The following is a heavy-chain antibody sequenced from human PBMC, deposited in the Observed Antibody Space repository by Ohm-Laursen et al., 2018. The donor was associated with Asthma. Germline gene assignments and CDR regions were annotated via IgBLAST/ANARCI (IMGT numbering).Heavy chain of an antibody. D-gene: IGHD2-21*01. J-gene: IGHJ6*02. CDR3: ARDLKAYCGGDCYSDV. V-gene: IGHV1-18*01. CDR1: GYTFTSYG. CDR2: ISAYNGNT. Sequence: ASVKVSCKASGYTFTSYGISWVRQAPGQGLEWMGWISAYNGNTNYAQKLQGRVTMTTDTSTSTAYMELRSLRSDDTAVYYCARDLKAYCGGDCYSDVWGQGTTVTVSS.